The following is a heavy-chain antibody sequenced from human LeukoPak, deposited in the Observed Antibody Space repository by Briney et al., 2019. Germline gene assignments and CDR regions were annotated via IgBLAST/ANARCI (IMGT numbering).Heavy chain of an antibody. CDR2: IRYDGSNK. D-gene: IGHD2-15*01. CDR3: AKDGPYCSGGSCYSGRIDY. J-gene: IGHJ4*02. Sequence: GGSLRLSCAASGFTFSSYGMHWVRQAPGKGLEWVAFIRYDGSNKYYADSVKGRLTISRDNSKNTLYLQMNSLRAEDTAVYYCAKDGPYCSGGSCYSGRIDYWGQGTLVTVSS. CDR1: GFTFSSYG. V-gene: IGHV3-30*02.